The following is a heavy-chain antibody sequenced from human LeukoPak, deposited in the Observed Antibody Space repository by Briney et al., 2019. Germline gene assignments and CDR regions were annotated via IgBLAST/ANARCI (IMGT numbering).Heavy chain of an antibody. CDR3: ARSYGSGGYSYFDY. CDR2: IYTSGST. J-gene: IGHJ4*02. V-gene: IGHV4-4*07. Sequence: PSETLSLTCTVSGGSISSYYWSWIRQPAGKGLEWIGRIYTSGSTNYNPSLKSRVTISVDKSKNQFSLELSSVTAADTAVYYCARSYGSGGYSYFDYWGPGTLVTVSS. D-gene: IGHD3-10*01. CDR1: GGSISSYY.